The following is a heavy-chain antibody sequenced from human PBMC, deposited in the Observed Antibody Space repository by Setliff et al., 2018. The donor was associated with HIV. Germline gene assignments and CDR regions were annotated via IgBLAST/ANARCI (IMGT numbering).Heavy chain of an antibody. CDR1: GGSISSYY. J-gene: IGHJ4*02. D-gene: IGHD3-9*01. V-gene: IGHV4-59*08. CDR2: IYYSGST. Sequence: SETLSLTCTVSGGSISSYYWSWIRQPPGKGLEWIGYIYYSGSTYYNPSLKSRVTISVDTSKDQFYLRLTSVTAADTAVYYCTRHGAYYEFLTYYYPRYSFDFWGQGTLVTVSS. CDR3: TRHGAYYEFLTYYYPRYSFDF.